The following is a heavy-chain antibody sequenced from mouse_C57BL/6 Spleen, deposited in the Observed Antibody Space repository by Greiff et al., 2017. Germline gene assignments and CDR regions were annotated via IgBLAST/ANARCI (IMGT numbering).Heavy chain of an antibody. CDR3: ARNTGPGYGYFDV. CDR1: GFTFTSYS. D-gene: IGHD1-1*01. Sequence: VQLQQSGAELVKPGASVKLSCTASGFTFTSYSMHWVKQRPEQGLEWIGSINPDDGDTKYDAKFKGKATITADTSSNTAYLQLSSLTSEDSAVYYCARNTGPGYGYFDVWGTGTTVTVSS. J-gene: IGHJ1*03. V-gene: IGHV14-2*01. CDR2: INPDDGDT.